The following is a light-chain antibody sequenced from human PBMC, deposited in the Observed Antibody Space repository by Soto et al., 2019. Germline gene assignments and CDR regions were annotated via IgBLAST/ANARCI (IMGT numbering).Light chain of an antibody. CDR1: QGISTL. CDR3: QHFKSLPIT. Sequence: AIQLTQSPSSLSASVGDRVNITCRASQGISTLLAWYQQKPGKAPKVLIYESSLLQSGVPSRFSGSGSGTDFTLTISSLQPEDFATYYCQHFKSLPITFGQGTRLEIK. J-gene: IGKJ5*01. V-gene: IGKV1-13*02. CDR2: ESS.